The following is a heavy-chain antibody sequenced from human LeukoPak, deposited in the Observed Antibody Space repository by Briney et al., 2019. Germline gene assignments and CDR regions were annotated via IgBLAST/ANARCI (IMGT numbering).Heavy chain of an antibody. CDR1: GFTFSSYS. V-gene: IGHV3-21*01. CDR2: ISSSSSYI. Sequence: GGSLRLSCAASGFTFSSYSMNWVRQAPGKGLEWVSSISSSSSYIYYADSVKGRFTISRDNAKNSLYLQMNSLRAEDTAVYYCAGARAAVTSNNWFDPWGQGTLVTVSS. CDR3: AGARAAVTSNNWFDP. J-gene: IGHJ5*02.